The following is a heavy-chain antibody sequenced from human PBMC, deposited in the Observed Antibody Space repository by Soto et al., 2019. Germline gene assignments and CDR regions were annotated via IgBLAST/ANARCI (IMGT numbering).Heavy chain of an antibody. CDR1: GFTFSSYA. CDR3: AKMSNLAVAGTKDY. V-gene: IGHV3-23*01. J-gene: IGHJ4*02. Sequence: GGSLRLSCAASGFTFSSYAMGWVRQAPGKGLEWVSAISGSGGSTYYADSVKGRFTISRDNSKNTLYLQMNSLRAEDTAVYYCAKMSNLAVAGTKDYWGQGTLVTVSS. CDR2: ISGSGGST. D-gene: IGHD6-19*01.